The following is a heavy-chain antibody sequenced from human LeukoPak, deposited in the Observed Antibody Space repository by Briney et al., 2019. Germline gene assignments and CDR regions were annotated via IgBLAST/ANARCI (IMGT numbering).Heavy chain of an antibody. V-gene: IGHV4-30-2*01. CDR3: ARGLSSTSPENWFDP. J-gene: IGHJ5*02. CDR1: GGSISSGGYS. D-gene: IGHD2-2*01. Sequence: SETLSLTCAVSGGSISSGGYSWSWIRQPPGKGLEWIGYIYHSGSTYYNPSLKSRVTISVDRSKNQFSLKLSSVTAADTAVYYCARGLSSTSPENWFDPWGQGTLVTVSS. CDR2: IYHSGST.